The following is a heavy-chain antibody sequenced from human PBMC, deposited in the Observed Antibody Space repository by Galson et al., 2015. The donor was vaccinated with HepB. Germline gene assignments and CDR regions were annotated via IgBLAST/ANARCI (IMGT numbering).Heavy chain of an antibody. V-gene: IGHV3-23*01. J-gene: IGHJ5*01. CDR1: GFAFDPHA. D-gene: IGHD5-18*01. CDR2: ISGNGDST. CDR3: AKGYGLFDS. Sequence: LRLSCAASGFAFDPHAMSWVRQAPGRGLEWILGISGNGDSTFYADSVKGRFTVSRDNSNNMLYLQMNSLRAEDAGLYFCAKGYGLFDSWGQGILVTVSS.